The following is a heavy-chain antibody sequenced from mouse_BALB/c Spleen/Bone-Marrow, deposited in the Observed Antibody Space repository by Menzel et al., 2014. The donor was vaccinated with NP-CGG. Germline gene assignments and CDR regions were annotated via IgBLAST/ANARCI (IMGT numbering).Heavy chain of an antibody. CDR2: IAPGSGST. D-gene: IGHD2-10*02. CDR1: GYTFTSYW. J-gene: IGHJ3*01. V-gene: IGHV1S41*01. Sequence: DLVKPGASVKLSCKASGYTFTSYWINWIKQRPGQGLEWIGRIAPGSGSTYYNEMFKGKATLTVDTSSSTAYIQRSSLSSEDSAVYFCARGYGNSAWFAYWGQGTLATVSA. CDR3: ARGYGNSAWFAY.